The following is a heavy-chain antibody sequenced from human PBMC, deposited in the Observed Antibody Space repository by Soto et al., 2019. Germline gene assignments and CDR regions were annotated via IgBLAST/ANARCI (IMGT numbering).Heavy chain of an antibody. V-gene: IGHV3-21*01. D-gene: IGHD5-18*01. Sequence: GGSLRLSCAASGFTFSSYSMNWVRQAPGKGLEWVSSISSSSSYIYYADSVKGRFTISRDNAKNSLYLQMNSLRAEDTAVYYCARGNSGSGYSYGYYYYGMDVWGQGTTVTVSS. CDR2: ISSSSSYI. CDR1: GFTFSSYS. CDR3: ARGNSGSGYSYGYYYYGMDV. J-gene: IGHJ6*02.